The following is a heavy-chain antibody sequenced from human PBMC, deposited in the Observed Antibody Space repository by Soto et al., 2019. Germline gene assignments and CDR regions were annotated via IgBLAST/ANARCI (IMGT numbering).Heavy chain of an antibody. CDR3: ASSEAVPTTTYYYWYIDV. V-gene: IGHV1-46*03. CDR2: MNPSGGVT. CDR1: GYTFTDYY. Sequence: GASVKVSCKASGYTFTDYYLHWVRQAPGQGLEWMGIMNPSGGVTSYAQKFQGRVAVTRDTSTSTVYMQLSSLRSEDTAVYYCASSEAVPTTTYYYWYIDVWGKGTTVTVSS. J-gene: IGHJ6*03. D-gene: IGHD2-2*01.